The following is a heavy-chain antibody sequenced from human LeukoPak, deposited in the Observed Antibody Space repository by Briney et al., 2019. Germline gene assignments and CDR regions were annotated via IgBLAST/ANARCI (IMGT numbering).Heavy chain of an antibody. CDR2: IGTASDT. V-gene: IGHV3-13*01. CDR1: GFTFSSFD. CDR3: AGGRPRENYYYMNV. D-gene: IGHD6-25*01. Sequence: PGGSLRLSCAASGFTFSSFDMHWVRQPTGQGLEWVSTIGTASDTYYPGSVEGRFTLSRDNAKNSLYLQMNSLTAGDTAVYYWAGGRPRENYYYMNVWGKGTRSPSP. J-gene: IGHJ6*03.